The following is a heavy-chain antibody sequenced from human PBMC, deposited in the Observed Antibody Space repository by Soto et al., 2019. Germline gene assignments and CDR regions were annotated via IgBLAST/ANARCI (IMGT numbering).Heavy chain of an antibody. CDR1: GGTFSSYT. CDR3: ASIYCSGGSCYSTAEYFQH. D-gene: IGHD2-15*01. CDR2: IIPILGIA. Sequence: SVKVSCKASGGTFSSYTISWVRQAPGQGLEWMGRIIPILGIANYAQKFQGRVTITADKSTSTAYMELSSLRSEDTAVYYCASIYCSGGSCYSTAEYFQHWGQGTLVTVSS. V-gene: IGHV1-69*02. J-gene: IGHJ1*01.